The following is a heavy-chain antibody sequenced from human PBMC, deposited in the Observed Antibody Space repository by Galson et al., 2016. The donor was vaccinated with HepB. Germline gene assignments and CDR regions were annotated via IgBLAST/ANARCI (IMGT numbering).Heavy chain of an antibody. D-gene: IGHD5-12*01. J-gene: IGHJ6*02. V-gene: IGHV3-53*01. CDR1: GFSVSKNY. Sequence: SLRLSCAASGFSVSKNYIMWVRQAPGRGLKWVSVIYTTGEAYYEDSVKGRFTISRDDSENMVYLHMNSVRADDSAHYFCARELDINYSGMDVWGRGTTVIVSS. CDR2: IYTTGEA. CDR3: ARELDINYSGMDV.